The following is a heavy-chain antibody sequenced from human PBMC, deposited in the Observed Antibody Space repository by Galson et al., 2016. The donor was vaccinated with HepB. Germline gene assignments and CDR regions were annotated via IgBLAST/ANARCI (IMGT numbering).Heavy chain of an antibody. J-gene: IGHJ5*01. CDR1: GDAITRGSYY. CDR2: IYTTGIT. D-gene: IGHD3-22*01. V-gene: IGHV4-61*02. CDR3: ARALSGYGYNWFDS. Sequence: TLSLTCSVSGDAITRGSYYWSWLRQPAGKGLEWIGRIYTTGITNYNASLKRRVNISSDKSKNQFSLNLRSLSAADTAVYYCARALSGYGYNWFDSWGQGILVTVSS.